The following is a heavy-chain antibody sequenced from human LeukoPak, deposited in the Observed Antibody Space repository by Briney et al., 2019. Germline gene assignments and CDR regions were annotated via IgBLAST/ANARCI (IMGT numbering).Heavy chain of an antibody. CDR2: ISSSGSTI. V-gene: IGHV3-48*04. CDR1: GFTFSSYS. D-gene: IGHD5-12*01. J-gene: IGHJ4*02. Sequence: GGSLRLSCAASGFTFSSYSMNWVRQAPGKGLEWVSYISSSGSTIYYADSVKGRFTISRDNAKNSLYLQMNSLRAEDTAVYYCARGGYSGYDSRPAVDYWGQGTLVTVSS. CDR3: ARGGYSGYDSRPAVDY.